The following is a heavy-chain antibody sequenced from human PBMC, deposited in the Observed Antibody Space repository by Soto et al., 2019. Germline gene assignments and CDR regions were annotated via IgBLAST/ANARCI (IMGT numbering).Heavy chain of an antibody. CDR3: ARVLSSADAFHI. V-gene: IGHV3-21*01. CDR1: GFTFSSYS. Sequence: GGSLRLSCAASGFTFSSYSMNWVRQAPGKGLEWVSSISSSSSYIYYADSVKGRFTISRDNAKNSLYLQMNSLRAEDTAVYYCARVLSSADAFHIWGTATMVTVS. D-gene: IGHD3-10*01. CDR2: ISSSSSYI. J-gene: IGHJ3*02.